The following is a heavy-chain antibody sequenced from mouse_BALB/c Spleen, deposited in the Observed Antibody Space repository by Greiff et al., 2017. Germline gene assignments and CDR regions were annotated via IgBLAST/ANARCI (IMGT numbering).Heavy chain of an antibody. V-gene: IGHV1-7*01. D-gene: IGHD1-1*02. CDR1: GYTFTSYW. CDR3: ARGGGGFAY. CDR2: INPSTGYN. J-gene: IGHJ3*01. Sequence: VQLQQSGAELAKPGPSVKMSCKASGYTFTSYWMHWVKQRPGQGLEWIGYINPSTGYNEYNQKFKDKATLTADKSSSTAYMQLSSLTSEDAAVYYCARGGGGFAYWGQGTLVTVSA.